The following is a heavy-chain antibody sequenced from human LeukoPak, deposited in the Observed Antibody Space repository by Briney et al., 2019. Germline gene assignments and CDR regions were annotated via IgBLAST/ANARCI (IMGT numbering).Heavy chain of an antibody. CDR2: IYYSGCT. V-gene: IGHV4-31*03. Sequence: PSQTLSLTCTVSGGSISSGGYYWSWIRQHPGKGLEWIGYIYYSGCTYYNPSLKSRVTISVDTSKNQFSLKLSSVTAADTAVYYCARKTRGYYMDVWGKGTTVTVSS. D-gene: IGHD2-2*01. J-gene: IGHJ6*03. CDR3: ARKTRGYYMDV. CDR1: GGSISSGGYY.